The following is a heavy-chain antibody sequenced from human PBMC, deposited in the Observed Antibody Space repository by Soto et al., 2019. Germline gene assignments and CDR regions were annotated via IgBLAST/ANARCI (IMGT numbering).Heavy chain of an antibody. V-gene: IGHV4-59*08. CDR2: IYYTGST. J-gene: IGHJ6*02. CDR3: GTMPIVVEPAPLDV. Sequence: NPSETLYRTCTVSGGSLSSYYWSWIRQPPGKGLEWIGYIYYTGSTSYNASLKSRTSISADPSNNQFSLKFHSLTAADTAVYFCGTMPIVVEPAPLDVWGPGTTVPVSS. CDR1: GGSLSSYY. D-gene: IGHD2-2*01.